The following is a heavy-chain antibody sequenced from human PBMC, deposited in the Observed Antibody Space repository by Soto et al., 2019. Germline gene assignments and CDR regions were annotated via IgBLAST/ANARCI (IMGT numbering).Heavy chain of an antibody. CDR3: ARMPDEDWFDP. J-gene: IGHJ5*02. CDR1: GYTFTSYA. Sequence: ASLKVSCKASGYTFTSYAMHWVRQAPGQRLEWMGWINAGNGNTKYSQKFQGRVTITRDTSASTAYMELSSLRSEDTAVYYCARMPDEDWFDPWGQGTLVTVSS. V-gene: IGHV1-3*01. CDR2: INAGNGNT. D-gene: IGHD2-2*01.